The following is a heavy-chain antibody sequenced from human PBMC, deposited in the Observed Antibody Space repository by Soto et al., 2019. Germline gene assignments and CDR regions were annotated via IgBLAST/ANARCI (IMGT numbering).Heavy chain of an antibody. V-gene: IGHV1-18*01. CDR2: ISADNGNT. CDR1: GYIFTTYG. J-gene: IGHJ1*01. Sequence: QVQLVQSGAEVKKPGASVKVSCKSSGYIFTTYGISWVRQAPGQGLEWMGWISADNGNTNYAQKLQGRVTMTTDTSTRTTYMELRSLRADDTAVYYCARDRITIFGVVGGDFQHWGQGTLVTVSS. D-gene: IGHD3-3*01. CDR3: ARDRITIFGVVGGDFQH.